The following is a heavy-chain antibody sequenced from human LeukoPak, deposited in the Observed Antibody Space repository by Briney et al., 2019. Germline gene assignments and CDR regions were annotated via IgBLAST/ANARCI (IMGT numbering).Heavy chain of an antibody. D-gene: IGHD3-16*01. V-gene: IGHV3-23*01. J-gene: IGHJ4*02. CDR1: GFTFRSYA. CDR2: VGGSGGDT. Sequence: GGSLRLSCAASGFTFRSYAMSWVRQAPGKGLEWVSAVGGSGGDTYYADPVKGRFTISRDNSKNTVYLQMNSLRAEDTAIYYCAKDIGGSGAYWGQGTLVTVSS. CDR3: AKDIGGSGAY.